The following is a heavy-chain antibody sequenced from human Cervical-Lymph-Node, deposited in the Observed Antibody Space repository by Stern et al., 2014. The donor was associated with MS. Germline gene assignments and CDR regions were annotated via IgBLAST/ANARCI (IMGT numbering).Heavy chain of an antibody. CDR2: INPSGGTT. D-gene: IGHD6-19*01. CDR3: AREVAGHRLGMMDV. V-gene: IGHV1-46*01. CDR1: GYTFTIYY. J-gene: IGHJ6*02. Sequence: QVPLVQSGAEVKKPGASVKVSCKASGYTFTIYYIHWVRQAPGQGLEWMGIINPSGGTTRYAQKFQGRVTMTRDTSTSTVYMELSSLRSEDTAVYYCAREVAGHRLGMMDVWGQGTTVTVSS.